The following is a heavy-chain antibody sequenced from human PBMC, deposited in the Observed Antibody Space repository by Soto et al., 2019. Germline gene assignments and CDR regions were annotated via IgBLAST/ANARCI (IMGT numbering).Heavy chain of an antibody. Sequence: QVQLQQWGAGLLKPSETLSLTCAVYGGSFSGYYWNWIRQPPGKGLEWIGEINHSGSTNYIPALKSRFTLSVDTSKNQFSLNLSSVTAADTAVYYCARGWGRIFDYWGQGTLVTVSS. CDR1: GGSFSGYY. J-gene: IGHJ4*02. V-gene: IGHV4-34*01. CDR3: ARGWGRIFDY. D-gene: IGHD7-27*01. CDR2: INHSGST.